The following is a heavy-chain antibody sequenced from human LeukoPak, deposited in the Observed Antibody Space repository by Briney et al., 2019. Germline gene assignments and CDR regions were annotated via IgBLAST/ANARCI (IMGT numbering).Heavy chain of an antibody. CDR3: AKSVVVGRVFPGLEY. CDR2: IYSGVST. V-gene: IGHV3-53*01. D-gene: IGHD2-21*01. J-gene: IGHJ4*02. Sequence: PGGSLRLSCAASGFTVSSNYMSWVRQAPGKGLEWVSVIYSGVSTYYADSMKGRFTISRDNAKNSLYLQMNSLRAEDTAVYYCAKSVVVGRVFPGLEYWGQGTLVTVSS. CDR1: GFTVSSNY.